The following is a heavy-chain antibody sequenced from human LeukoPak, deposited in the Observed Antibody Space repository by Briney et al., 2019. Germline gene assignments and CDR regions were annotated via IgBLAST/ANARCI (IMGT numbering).Heavy chain of an antibody. CDR2: INHSGST. CDR3: ARRIGYSGSYPGAFDI. D-gene: IGHD1-26*01. J-gene: IGHJ3*02. V-gene: IGHV4-34*01. CDR1: GGSFSGYY. Sequence: SETLSLTCAVYGGSFSGYYWSWIRQPPGKGLEWIGEINHSGSTNYNPSLKSRVTISVDTSKNQFSLKLSSVTAADTAVYYCARRIGYSGSYPGAFDIWGQGTMVTVSS.